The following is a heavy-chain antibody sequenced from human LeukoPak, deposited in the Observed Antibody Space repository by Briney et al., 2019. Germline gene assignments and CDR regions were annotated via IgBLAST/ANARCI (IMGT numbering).Heavy chain of an antibody. CDR2: INPNSGGT. D-gene: IGHD2-15*01. CDR1: GYTFTGYY. CDR3: ARDRGYCSGGSCFDAFDI. V-gene: IGHV1-2*02. Sequence: ASVKVSCKASGYTFTGYYMHWVRQAPGQGLEWMGWINPNSGGTNYAQKFQGRVTMTRDTSISTAYMELRRLRSDDTAVYYCARDRGYCSGGSCFDAFDIWGQGTMVTVSS. J-gene: IGHJ3*02.